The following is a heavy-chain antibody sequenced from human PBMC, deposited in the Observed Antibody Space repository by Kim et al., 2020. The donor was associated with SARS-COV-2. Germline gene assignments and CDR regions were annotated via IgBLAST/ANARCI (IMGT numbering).Heavy chain of an antibody. V-gene: IGHV4-31*02. CDR3: ARVRVVVPAARNWIDP. D-gene: IGHD2-2*01. Sequence: PSLKSRVTISVDTSKNQFSLKLSSVTAADTAVYYCARVRVVVPAARNWIDPWGQGTLVTVSS. J-gene: IGHJ5*02.